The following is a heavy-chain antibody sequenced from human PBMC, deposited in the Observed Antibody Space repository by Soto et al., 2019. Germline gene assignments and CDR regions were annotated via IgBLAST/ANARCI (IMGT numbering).Heavy chain of an antibody. D-gene: IGHD2-8*01. J-gene: IGHJ4*02. V-gene: IGHV4-39*01. CDR1: GDSISNKNYH. CDR3: ASLTNGRPGDS. Sequence: PSETLSLTCTVSGDSISNKNYHWGWTRQPPGKGLEWIGSVYSNGHTYHTPSLKSRVACGVETSTYQSSLSRISATXADTPVYLCASLTNGRPGDSLGQATLVNVSS. CDR2: VYSNGHT.